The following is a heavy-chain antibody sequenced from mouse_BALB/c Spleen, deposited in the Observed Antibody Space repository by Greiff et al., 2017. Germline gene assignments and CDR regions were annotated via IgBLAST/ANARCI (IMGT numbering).Heavy chain of an antibody. J-gene: IGHJ3*01. Sequence: QVQLKESGPGLVAPSQSLSITCTVSGFSLTSYGVHWVRQPPGKGLEWLGVIWAGGSTNYNSALMSRLSISKDNSKSQVFLKMNSLQTDDTAVYYGARGGYYEFAYWGQGTLVTVSA. V-gene: IGHV2-9*02. CDR3: ARGGYYEFAY. CDR2: IWAGGST. CDR1: GFSLTSYG. D-gene: IGHD2-3*01.